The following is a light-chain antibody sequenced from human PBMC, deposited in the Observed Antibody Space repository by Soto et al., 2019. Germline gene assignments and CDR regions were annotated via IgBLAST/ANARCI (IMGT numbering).Light chain of an antibody. CDR1: QSVGSN. Sequence: EIVMTQSPATLSVSLGERATLSCIASQSVGSNLAWYQQKPGQAPRLLIYGASTRATGIPARFSASGSGTDFTLTISGLEPEDFAMYYCQQYGGSPRTFGQGTKVDIK. CDR2: GAS. V-gene: IGKV3-15*01. J-gene: IGKJ1*01. CDR3: QQYGGSPRT.